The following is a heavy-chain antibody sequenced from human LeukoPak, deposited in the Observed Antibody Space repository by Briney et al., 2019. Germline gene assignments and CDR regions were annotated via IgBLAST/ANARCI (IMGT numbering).Heavy chain of an antibody. V-gene: IGHV3-30*18. J-gene: IGHJ4*02. CDR2: ISYDGSNK. CDR1: GFTFSSYG. Sequence: GRSLRLSCAASGFTFSSYGMHWVRQAPGKGLEWVAVISYDGSNKYYADSVKGRFTISRDNSKNTLYLQMNSLRAEDTAVYYCAKEWSYYFDYWGQGTLGTVSS. D-gene: IGHD1-26*01. CDR3: AKEWSYYFDY.